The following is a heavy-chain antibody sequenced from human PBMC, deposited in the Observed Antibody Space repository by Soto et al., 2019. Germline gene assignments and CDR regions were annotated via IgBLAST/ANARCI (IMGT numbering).Heavy chain of an antibody. V-gene: IGHV4-34*01. CDR1: GGSFSGYY. Sequence: QVQLQQWGAGLLKPSETLSLTCAVYGGSFSGYYWSWIRQPPGKGLEWIGEINHSGSTNYNPSLKSRVTISVDTSKNQFSLKLSSVTAADTAVYYCARCLKGALGPLYYYYYMDVWGKGTTVTVSS. CDR2: INHSGST. CDR3: ARCLKGALGPLYYYYYMDV. J-gene: IGHJ6*03. D-gene: IGHD7-27*01.